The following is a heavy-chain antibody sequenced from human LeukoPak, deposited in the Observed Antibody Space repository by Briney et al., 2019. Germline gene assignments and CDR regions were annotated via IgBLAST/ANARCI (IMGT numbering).Heavy chain of an antibody. Sequence: ASVKVSCKASGYTFTSYGISWVRQAPGQGLEWMGWISAYNGNTNYAQKLQGRVTMTTDTSTSTAYMELRSLRSDDTAVYYCARENSDSSGYYYLYYYYYMDVWGKGTTVTVPS. CDR2: ISAYNGNT. D-gene: IGHD3-22*01. CDR3: ARENSDSSGYYYLYYYYYMDV. J-gene: IGHJ6*03. CDR1: GYTFTSYG. V-gene: IGHV1-18*01.